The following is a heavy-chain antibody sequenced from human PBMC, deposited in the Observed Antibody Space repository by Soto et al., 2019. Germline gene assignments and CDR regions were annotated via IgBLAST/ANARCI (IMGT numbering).Heavy chain of an antibody. CDR1: GYVFTAYA. D-gene: IGHD2-2*01. CDR3: ACDHHSSRPYYFDR. V-gene: IGHV1-3*01. Sequence: ASVKVSCTASGYVFTAYAMHWVRQTPGQRLEWMGWINVGSGDTKYSPKFQGRVTVTRDTSASTAFMELTSLTSEDTAEYFCACDHHSSRPYYFDRWVQGTVVTVYS. CDR2: INVGSGDT. J-gene: IGHJ4*02.